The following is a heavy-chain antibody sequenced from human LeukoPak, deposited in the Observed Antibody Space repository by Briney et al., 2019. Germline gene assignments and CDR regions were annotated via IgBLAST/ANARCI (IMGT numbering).Heavy chain of an antibody. V-gene: IGHV3-74*01. CDR3: ANPNIP. CDR1: GFTFSNYW. Sequence: GGSLRLSCAASGFTFSNYWMHWVRQAPGKGLVWVSRINSDGSTTTYADSVKGRFTISRDNAKNRLHLQMNSLRAEDTAVYYCANPNIPWGQGTLVTVSS. J-gene: IGHJ5*02. D-gene: IGHD2/OR15-2a*01. CDR2: INSDGSTT.